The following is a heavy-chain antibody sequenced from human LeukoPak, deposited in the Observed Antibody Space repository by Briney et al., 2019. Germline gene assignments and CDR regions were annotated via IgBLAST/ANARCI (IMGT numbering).Heavy chain of an antibody. V-gene: IGHV3-33*01. D-gene: IGHD4-17*01. CDR1: GFTFSPYG. CDR2: IWHDGSNK. Sequence: SGGSLRLSCAASGFTFSPYGMHWVRQAPGKGLEWVAVIWHDGSNKFYVDSVKGRFTISRDNSKNTLYLQMNSLRTEDTAVYYCGRGKASGGSSEYGLDALEMWGQGTMVTVSS. J-gene: IGHJ3*02. CDR3: GRGKASGGSSEYGLDALEM.